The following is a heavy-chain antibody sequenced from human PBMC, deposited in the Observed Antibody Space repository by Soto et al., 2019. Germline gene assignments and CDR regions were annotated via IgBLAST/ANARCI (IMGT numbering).Heavy chain of an antibody. CDR3: TRDGVQITDFAYRYYGLDV. CDR1: GFSFGDYA. CDR2: IRSKVYGGTI. J-gene: IGHJ6*02. Sequence: PGGSLRLSCRGSGFSFGDYAINWFRQSPGKGLECVGFIRSKVYGGTIEYAASVKGRFSISRDDSKSIAYLQMNSLRTDDTAVYYCTRDGVQITDFAYRYYGLDVWGPGTTVTVSS. V-gene: IGHV3-49*03. D-gene: IGHD3-16*01.